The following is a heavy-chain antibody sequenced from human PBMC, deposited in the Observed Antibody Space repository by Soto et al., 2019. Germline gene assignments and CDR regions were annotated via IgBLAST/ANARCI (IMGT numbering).Heavy chain of an antibody. V-gene: IGHV3-23*01. CDR2: ISGSGGST. CDR3: AKGSAESYNWNPSAYYYGMDV. J-gene: IGHJ6*02. CDR1: GFTFSSYA. Sequence: EVQLLESGGGLVQPGGSLRLSCAASGFTFSSYAMSWVRQAPGKGLEWVSAISGSGGSTYYADSVKGRFTISRDNSKNTLYLQMNSLRAEDTAVYYCAKGSAESYNWNPSAYYYGMDVWGQGTTVTVSS. D-gene: IGHD1-1*01.